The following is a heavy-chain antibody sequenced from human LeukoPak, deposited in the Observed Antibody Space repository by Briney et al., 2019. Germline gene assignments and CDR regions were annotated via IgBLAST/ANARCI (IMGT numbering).Heavy chain of an antibody. D-gene: IGHD5-12*01. CDR2: ISSGGSTI. J-gene: IGHJ2*01. CDR3: ARDENGDSDFDL. V-gene: IGHV3-48*01. CDR1: GFIFSNYD. Sequence: PGGSLRLSCAASGFIFSNYDMNWVRQALGKGLEWVSFISSGGSTIFYADSVKGRFTISRDDAKNSLYVQMNNLRVEDTAVYYCARDENGDSDFDLWGRGTLVTVSS.